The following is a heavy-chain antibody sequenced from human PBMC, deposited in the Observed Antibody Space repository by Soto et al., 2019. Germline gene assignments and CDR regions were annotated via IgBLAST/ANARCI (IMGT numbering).Heavy chain of an antibody. Sequence: PGESLKISCKVSGYSFTNYLIAWVRQMPGKGLEWMGIIYPGDSDTRYSPSFQGQVTISADKSISTAYLQWSSLKASDTAMYYCARQVQEMATILNYFDYWGQGTLVTVSS. CDR1: GYSFTNYL. D-gene: IGHD5-12*01. CDR2: IYPGDSDT. J-gene: IGHJ4*02. V-gene: IGHV5-51*01. CDR3: ARQVQEMATILNYFDY.